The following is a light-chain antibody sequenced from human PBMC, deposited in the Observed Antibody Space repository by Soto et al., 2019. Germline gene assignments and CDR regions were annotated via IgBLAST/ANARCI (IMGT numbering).Light chain of an antibody. CDR2: STD. CDR1: TGAVTSAYY. Sequence: QAVVPQAPSLTVSPGGTVTLTCASSTGAVTSAYYPNWFQQKPGQAPRALIYSTDNKHSWTPDRFSGSLVGGKAALTLSGVQPEDEAYYYCLLFYGGVRVFGGGTKLTVL. J-gene: IGLJ2*01. CDR3: LLFYGGVRV. V-gene: IGLV7-43*01.